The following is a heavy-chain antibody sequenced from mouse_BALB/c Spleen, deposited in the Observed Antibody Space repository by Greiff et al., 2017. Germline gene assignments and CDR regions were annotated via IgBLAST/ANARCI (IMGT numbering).Heavy chain of an antibody. CDR1: GFTFSSYA. Sequence: EVQVVESGGGLVKPGGSLKLSCAASGFTFSSYAMSWVRQTPEKRLEWVASISSGGSTYYPDSVKGRFTISRDNARNILYLQMSSLRSEDTAMYYCARGSSFAYWGQGTLVTVSA. CDR3: ARGSSFAY. J-gene: IGHJ3*01. V-gene: IGHV5-6-5*01. CDR2: ISSGGST.